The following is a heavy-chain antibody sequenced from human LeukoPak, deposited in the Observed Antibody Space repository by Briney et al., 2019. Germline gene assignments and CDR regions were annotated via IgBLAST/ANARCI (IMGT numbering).Heavy chain of an antibody. Sequence: SETLSLTCALSGDSISSSNWWSWVRQPPGKGLEWIGEIYHSGSTNYNPSLKSRVTMSLDKSKNQFSLNLTSVTAADTAVYYCAREAAGQWFDPWGQGTLVTVSS. CDR3: AREAAGQWFDP. V-gene: IGHV4-4*02. CDR1: GDSISSSNW. CDR2: IYHSGST. D-gene: IGHD6-25*01. J-gene: IGHJ5*02.